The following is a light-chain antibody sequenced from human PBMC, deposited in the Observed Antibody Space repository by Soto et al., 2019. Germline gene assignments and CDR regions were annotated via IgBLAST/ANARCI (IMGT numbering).Light chain of an antibody. J-gene: IGLJ3*02. CDR3: CSYASSTWV. Sequence: QSALTQPASVSGSPGQSITISCTGTTNDLRNYNLVSWYQHHPGKAPKLLIYEGSERPSGVSNRFSGSKSGSSASLTISGLQAGDEADYYCCSYASSTWVFGGGTKLTVL. CDR2: EGS. V-gene: IGLV2-23*01. CDR1: TNDLRNYNL.